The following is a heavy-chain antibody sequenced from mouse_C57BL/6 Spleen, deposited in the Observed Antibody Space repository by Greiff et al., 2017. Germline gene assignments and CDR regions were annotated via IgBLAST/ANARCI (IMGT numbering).Heavy chain of an antibody. Sequence: EVKLMESGGGLVQPGGSLSLSCAASGFTFTDYYMSWVRQPPGMALEWLGFIRNKANGYTTEYSASVKGRFTISRDNSQSILYLQMNALRAEDSATYYCARYRDYGRPLDYWGQGTTLTVSS. D-gene: IGHD1-1*01. CDR1: GFTFTDYY. CDR3: ARYRDYGRPLDY. CDR2: IRNKANGYTT. J-gene: IGHJ2*01. V-gene: IGHV7-3*01.